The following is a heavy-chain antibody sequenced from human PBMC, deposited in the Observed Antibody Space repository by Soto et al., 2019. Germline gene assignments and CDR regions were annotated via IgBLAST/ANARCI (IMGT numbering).Heavy chain of an antibody. J-gene: IGHJ4*02. Sequence: PSETLSLTCAVSGGSISSGGYSWSWIRQPPGKGLEWIGYIYHSGSTYYNPSLKSRVTISVDRSKNQFSLKLSSLTAADTAVYYCARGLHDFWSGYYDGTYFDYWGQGTLVTVSS. CDR2: IYHSGST. V-gene: IGHV4-30-2*01. CDR1: GGSISSGGYS. CDR3: ARGLHDFWSGYYDGTYFDY. D-gene: IGHD3-3*01.